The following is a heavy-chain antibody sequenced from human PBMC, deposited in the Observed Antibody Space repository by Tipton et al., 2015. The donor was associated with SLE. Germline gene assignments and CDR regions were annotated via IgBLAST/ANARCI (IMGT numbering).Heavy chain of an antibody. V-gene: IGHV3-7*01. Sequence: SLRLSCVASGFTFSSYWMSWVRQAPGRGLEWVANINQDESEKYSVDSVKGRFTISRDNAKNSLSLQMNSLRPEDTAVYYCARMFCSGGSCYYHYYYVDVWGKGTTVTVSS. CDR2: INQDESEK. CDR3: ARMFCSGGSCYYHYYYVDV. J-gene: IGHJ6*03. CDR1: GFTFSSYW. D-gene: IGHD2-15*01.